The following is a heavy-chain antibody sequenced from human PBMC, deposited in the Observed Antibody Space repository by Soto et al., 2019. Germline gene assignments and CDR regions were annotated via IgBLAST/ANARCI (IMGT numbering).Heavy chain of an antibody. J-gene: IGHJ6*02. CDR2: IIPIFGTA. CDR3: ARDRETHYDILTGYYPRAVTGPYYYYGMDV. V-gene: IGHV1-69*06. CDR1: GGTFSSYA. Sequence: GASVKVSCKASGGTFSSYAISWVRQAPGQGLEWMGGIIPIFGTANYAQKFQGRVTITADKSTSTAYMELSSLRSEDTAVYYCARDRETHYDILTGYYPRAVTGPYYYYGMDVWGQGTTVTVSS. D-gene: IGHD3-9*01.